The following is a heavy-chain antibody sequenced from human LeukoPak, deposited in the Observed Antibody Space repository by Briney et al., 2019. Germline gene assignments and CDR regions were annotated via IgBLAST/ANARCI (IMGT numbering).Heavy chain of an antibody. CDR3: ASYPRYISSPPFDY. V-gene: IGHV1-2*02. CDR1: GYTFTGQY. CDR2: INPNTGDT. D-gene: IGHD5-12*01. J-gene: IGHJ4*02. Sequence: GPVKVSCKAYGYTFTGQYMHWVRQAPGQGLEWMGWINPNTGDTNYAQKFQGRVTMTRDTAISTAYLELSRLASDDTAVYYCASYPRYISSPPFDYWGQGTLVTVSS.